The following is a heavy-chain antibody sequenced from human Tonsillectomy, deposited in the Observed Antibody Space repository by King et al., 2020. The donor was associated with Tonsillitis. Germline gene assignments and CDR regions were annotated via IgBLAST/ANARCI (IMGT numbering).Heavy chain of an antibody. CDR3: ARGGPEGPIDIVLMVYATILGYYGMDV. Sequence: QLVQSGAEVKKPGSSVKVSCKASGGTFSSYAISWVRQAPGQGLEWMGGIIPIFGTANYAQKFQGRVTITADESTSTAYMELSSLRSEDTAVYYCARGGPEGPIDIVLMVYATILGYYGMDVWGQGTTVTVSS. V-gene: IGHV1-69*12. CDR2: IIPIFGTA. J-gene: IGHJ6*02. CDR1: GGTFSSYA. D-gene: IGHD2-8*01.